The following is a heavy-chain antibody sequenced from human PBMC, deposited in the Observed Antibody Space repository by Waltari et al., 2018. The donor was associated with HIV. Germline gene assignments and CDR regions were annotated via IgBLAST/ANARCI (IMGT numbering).Heavy chain of an antibody. CDR3: AREWGY. Sequence: QVQLQESGPALVKPSQTLPLTCTVSGGLISSGSYYWSWIRQPAGKGLEWIGRIYTSGSTNYNPSLKSRVTISVDTSKNQFSLKLSSVTAADTAVYYCAREWGYWGQGTLVTVSS. V-gene: IGHV4-61*02. CDR1: GGLISSGSYY. J-gene: IGHJ4*02. CDR2: IYTSGST. D-gene: IGHD3-16*01.